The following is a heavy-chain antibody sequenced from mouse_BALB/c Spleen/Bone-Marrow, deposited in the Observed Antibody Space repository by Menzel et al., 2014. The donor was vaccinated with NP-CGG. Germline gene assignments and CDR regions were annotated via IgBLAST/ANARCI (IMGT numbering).Heavy chain of an antibody. CDR1: GFNIKDTY. V-gene: IGHV14-3*02. CDR2: IDPANGNT. J-gene: IGHJ3*01. Sequence: EVKLVESGAELVKPGATVKLSCTASGFNIKDTYMHWVKQRPEQGLEWIGRIDPANGNTKYDPKFQGKATITTDTSSNTVYLQLRSLTSEDTAVYYCARYDYRYSWFAYWGQGTLVTVSA. D-gene: IGHD2-14*01. CDR3: ARYDYRYSWFAY.